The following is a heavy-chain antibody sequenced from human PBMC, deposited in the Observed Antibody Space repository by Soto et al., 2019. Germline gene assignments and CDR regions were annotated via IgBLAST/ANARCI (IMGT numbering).Heavy chain of an antibody. J-gene: IGHJ6*03. CDR2: ISSNGVGT. CDR1: GFTLSGYA. CDR3: ARRARPDFYYMDV. D-gene: IGHD6-6*01. V-gene: IGHV3-64*01. Sequence: EVQLAESGGGLAQPGGSLRLSCAASGFTLSGYAMDWVRQAPGKGRDYVSGISSNGVGTYYANSVQGRFTISRDNSKNTVYLQMGSLRPENMAVYYCARRARPDFYYMDVWGKGTTVTVSS.